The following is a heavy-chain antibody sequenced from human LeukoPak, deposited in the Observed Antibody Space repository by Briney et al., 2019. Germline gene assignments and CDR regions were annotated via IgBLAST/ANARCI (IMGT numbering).Heavy chain of an antibody. CDR3: AREGYDSL. D-gene: IGHD3-3*01. J-gene: IGHJ4*02. V-gene: IGHV4-61*09. Sequence: SETLSLTCTVSGGSISSGNYYWSWIRQPAGMGLEWIGHIYTSGSTNYNPSLKSRVTISVDTSKNQFSLKLSSLTAADTAVYYCAREGYDSLWGQGTLVTVSS. CDR2: IYTSGST. CDR1: GGSISSGNYY.